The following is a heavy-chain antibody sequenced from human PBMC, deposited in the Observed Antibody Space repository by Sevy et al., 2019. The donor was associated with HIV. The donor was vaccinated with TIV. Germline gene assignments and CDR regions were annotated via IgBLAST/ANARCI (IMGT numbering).Heavy chain of an antibody. J-gene: IGHJ4*02. CDR3: ARDPEMATIRVLWNYFYY. Sequence: GGSLRLSCAASGFTFSSYSMNWVRQAPGKGLEWVSSISSSSSYIYYADSVKGRFTISRDNAKNSLYLQMNSLRAEDTAVYYCARDPEMATIRVLWNYFYYWGQGTLVTVSS. CDR1: GFTFSSYS. CDR2: ISSSSSYI. V-gene: IGHV3-21*01. D-gene: IGHD5-12*01.